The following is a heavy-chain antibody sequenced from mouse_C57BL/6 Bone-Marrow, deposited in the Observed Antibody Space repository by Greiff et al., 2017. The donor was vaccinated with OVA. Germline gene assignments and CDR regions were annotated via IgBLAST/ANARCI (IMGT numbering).Heavy chain of an antibody. V-gene: IGHV3-6*01. Sequence: EVQRVESGPGLVKPSQSLSLTCSVTGYSITSGYYWNWIRQFPGNKLEWMGYISYDGSNNYNPSLKNRISITRDTSKKQFFLKLNSVTTEDTATYYCARNAYYSNYDYYAMDYWGQGTSVTVSS. D-gene: IGHD2-5*01. J-gene: IGHJ4*01. CDR2: ISYDGSN. CDR3: ARNAYYSNYDYYAMDY. CDR1: GYSITSGYY.